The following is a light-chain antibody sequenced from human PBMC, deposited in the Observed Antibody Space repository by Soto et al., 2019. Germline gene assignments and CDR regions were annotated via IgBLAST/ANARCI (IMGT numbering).Light chain of an antibody. Sequence: DLQMTQSPSSLSASVGDRVTITCRASQSIASYLNWYQQKPGKAPNLLIYGTSSLQSGVPSRFSGSGSGTDFTLTISSLQPEDFATYYCQQSYSILWTFGQGTKVEIK. V-gene: IGKV1-39*01. CDR2: GTS. CDR1: QSIASY. CDR3: QQSYSILWT. J-gene: IGKJ1*01.